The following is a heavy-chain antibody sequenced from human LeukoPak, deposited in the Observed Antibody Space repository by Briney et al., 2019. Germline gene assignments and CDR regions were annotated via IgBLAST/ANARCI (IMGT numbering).Heavy chain of an antibody. CDR2: IRYDGSNK. CDR3: AKDLAYWGSNYYYYGMDV. J-gene: IGHJ6*02. Sequence: GGSLRLSCAASGFTFSSYGTHWVRQAPGKGLEWVAFIRYDGSNKYYADSVKGRFTISRDNSKNTLYLQMNSLRAEDTAVYYCAKDLAYWGSNYYYYGMDVWGQGTTVTVSS. V-gene: IGHV3-30*02. D-gene: IGHD7-27*01. CDR1: GFTFSSYG.